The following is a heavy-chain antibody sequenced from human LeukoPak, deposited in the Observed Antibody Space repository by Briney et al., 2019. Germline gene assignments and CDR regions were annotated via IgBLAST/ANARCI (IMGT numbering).Heavy chain of an antibody. V-gene: IGHV3-48*01. Sequence: GGSLRLSCAASGFTFSSYSMNWVRQAPGKGLEWVSYISSSSSTIYYADSVKGRFTISRDNAKNSLYLQMNSLRAEDTAVYYCARDLYDSSGYHQKSYWGQGTLVTVSS. CDR1: GFTFSSYS. J-gene: IGHJ4*02. CDR2: ISSSSSTI. D-gene: IGHD3-22*01. CDR3: ARDLYDSSGYHQKSY.